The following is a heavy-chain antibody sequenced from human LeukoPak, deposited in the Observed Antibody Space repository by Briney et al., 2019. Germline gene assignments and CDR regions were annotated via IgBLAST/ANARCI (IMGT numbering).Heavy chain of an antibody. CDR2: IYTSGST. Sequence: PSETLSLTCTVSGGSIGSYYWSWIRQPAGKGLEWIGGIYTSGSTNYNPSLKSRVTMSVDTSKNQFSLKLSSVTAADTAVYYCARGHYCSGGSCPFDYWGQGTLVTVSS. J-gene: IGHJ4*02. D-gene: IGHD2-15*01. V-gene: IGHV4-4*07. CDR1: GGSIGSYY. CDR3: ARGHYCSGGSCPFDY.